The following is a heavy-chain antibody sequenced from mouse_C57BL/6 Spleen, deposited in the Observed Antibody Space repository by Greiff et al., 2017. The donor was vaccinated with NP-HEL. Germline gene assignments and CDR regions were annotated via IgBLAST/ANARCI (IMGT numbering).Heavy chain of an antibody. V-gene: IGHV1-80*01. CDR3: ARGITTVVPYWYFDV. D-gene: IGHD1-1*01. J-gene: IGHJ1*03. Sequence: QVQLKESGAELVKPGASVKISCKASGYAFTSYWMNWVKQRPGKGLEWIGQIYPGDGDTNYNGKFKGKATLTADTSSSTAYIQLSSLTSEDSAVYFCARGITTVVPYWYFDVWGTGTTVTVSS. CDR1: GYAFTSYW. CDR2: IYPGDGDT.